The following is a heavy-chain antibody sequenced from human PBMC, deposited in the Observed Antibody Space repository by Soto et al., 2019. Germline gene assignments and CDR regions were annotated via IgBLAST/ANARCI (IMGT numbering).Heavy chain of an antibody. CDR1: GGSFSGYY. J-gene: IGHJ5*02. V-gene: IGHV4-34*01. Sequence: SETLSLTCAVYGGSFSGYYWGWIRQPPGKGLEWIGEINHSGSTNYNPSLKSRVTISVDTSKNQFSLKLSSVTAADTAVYYCARGGPGIAAAGTYWFDPWGQGTLVTVSS. CDR2: INHSGST. CDR3: ARGGPGIAAAGTYWFDP. D-gene: IGHD6-13*01.